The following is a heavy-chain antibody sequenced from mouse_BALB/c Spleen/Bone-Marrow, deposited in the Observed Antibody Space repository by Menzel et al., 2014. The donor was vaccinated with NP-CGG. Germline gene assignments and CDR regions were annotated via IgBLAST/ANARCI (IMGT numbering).Heavy chain of an antibody. V-gene: IGHV5-6-3*01. Sequence: EVQLVESGGGLVQPGGSLKLSCAASGFTFGSYGMSWVRQNIDKRLELVATIKSNGGSTYYPDSVKGRFSISRDNAKNTLYLQMSSLKSEDTAMYYCTSLSSMVTAAWFAYWGQGTLVTISA. CDR3: TSLSSMVTAAWFAY. CDR1: GFTFGSYG. D-gene: IGHD2-2*01. CDR2: IKSNGGST. J-gene: IGHJ3*01.